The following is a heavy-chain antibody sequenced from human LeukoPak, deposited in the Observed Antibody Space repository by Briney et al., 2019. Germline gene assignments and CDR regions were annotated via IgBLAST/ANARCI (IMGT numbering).Heavy chain of an antibody. V-gene: IGHV4-4*07. CDR3: AREEPYYYEYYGMDV. J-gene: IGHJ6*02. Sequence: SETLSLTCTVSGGSISSYYWSWIRQPAGKGLEWIGRIYTSGSTNYNPSHKSRVTMSVDTSKNQFSLKLSSVTAADTAVYYCAREEPYYYEYYGMDVWGQGTTVTVSS. D-gene: IGHD1-14*01. CDR1: GGSISSYY. CDR2: IYTSGST.